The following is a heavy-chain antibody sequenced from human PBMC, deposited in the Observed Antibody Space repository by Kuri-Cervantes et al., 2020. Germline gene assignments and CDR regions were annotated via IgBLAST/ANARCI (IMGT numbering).Heavy chain of an antibody. J-gene: IGHJ4*02. Sequence: SETLSLTCTVSGGSISTYYWTWIRQPPGQGLEWIGYIYYTGSTTYNPSLKSRVTISVDTSKNQFSLKLHPVTAADTAMYYCGRFSYHSSGRNYYFDQWGQGTLVTVSS. D-gene: IGHD6-19*01. CDR2: IYYTGST. CDR3: GRFSYHSSGRNYYFDQ. CDR1: GGSISTYY. V-gene: IGHV4-59*01.